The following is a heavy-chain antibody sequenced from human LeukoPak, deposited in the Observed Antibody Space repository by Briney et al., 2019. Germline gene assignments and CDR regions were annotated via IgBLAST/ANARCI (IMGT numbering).Heavy chain of an antibody. Sequence: SETLSLTCAVYGGSFSGNYWSWIRQPPGKGLEWIGEINHSGSANYNPSLKSRVTISVDTSKNQFSLKLSSVTAADTAVYYCARRGSGWVLSVDYWGQGTLVTVSS. CDR1: GGSFSGNY. J-gene: IGHJ4*02. CDR3: ARRGSGWVLSVDY. CDR2: INHSGSA. D-gene: IGHD6-19*01. V-gene: IGHV4-34*01.